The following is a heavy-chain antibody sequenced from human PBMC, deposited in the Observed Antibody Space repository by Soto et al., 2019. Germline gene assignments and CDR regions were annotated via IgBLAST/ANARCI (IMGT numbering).Heavy chain of an antibody. D-gene: IGHD5-18*01. Sequence: SETLSLTCTVSGGSISSGDYYWSWIRQPPGKGLEWIGYIYYSGSTYHNPSLKSRVTISVDTSKNQFYLKLSSVTAADTAVYYCARALIQLWPHYYYGMDVWCQGTTVT. CDR3: ARALIQLWPHYYYGMDV. CDR2: IYYSGST. V-gene: IGHV4-30-4*01. CDR1: GGSISSGDYY. J-gene: IGHJ6*02.